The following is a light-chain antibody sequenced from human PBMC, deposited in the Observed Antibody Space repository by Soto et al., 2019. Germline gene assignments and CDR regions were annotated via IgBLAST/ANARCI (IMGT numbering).Light chain of an antibody. CDR3: QQFHSFPIT. V-gene: IGKV1-9*01. CDR1: QGISSY. Sequence: IQLTQSPSSLSASLGDRVTITCRASQGISSYLAWYQQKPGKAPKLLIYAASTLQSGVPSRFSGSGSGTDFTLTINSLKNEDYATYDCQQFHSFPITFGQGTRLENK. J-gene: IGKJ5*01. CDR2: AAS.